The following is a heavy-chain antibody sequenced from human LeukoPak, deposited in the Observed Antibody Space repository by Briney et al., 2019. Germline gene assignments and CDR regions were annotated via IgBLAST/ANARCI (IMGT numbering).Heavy chain of an antibody. CDR1: GYTFTSYD. D-gene: IGHD2-15*01. J-gene: IGHJ4*02. V-gene: IGHV1-8*01. CDR3: ARSCSGGRCYSARLGTDY. Sequence: ASVKVSCKASGYTFTSYDINWVRQATGQGLEWMGWMNPNSGNTGYAQKFHGTVTMTRNTSINPAYMELTRLRSEDTAVYYCARSCSGGRCYSARLGTDYWGQGTLVTVSS. CDR2: MNPNSGNT.